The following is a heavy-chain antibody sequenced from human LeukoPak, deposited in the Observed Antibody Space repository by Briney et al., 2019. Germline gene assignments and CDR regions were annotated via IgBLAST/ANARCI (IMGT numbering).Heavy chain of an antibody. CDR2: INPNSGGT. J-gene: IGHJ3*02. V-gene: IGHV1-2*02. CDR3: GADSMPRGVFSYAFDI. CDR1: GYTFTGYY. Sequence: ASVKVSCKASGYTFTGYYMHWVRQAPGQGLEWMGWINPNSGGTNYAQKFQERVTITRDMSTRTAYMELSSLRSEDTAVYYCGADSMPRGVFSYAFDIWGQGTMVTVSS. D-gene: IGHD3-10*01.